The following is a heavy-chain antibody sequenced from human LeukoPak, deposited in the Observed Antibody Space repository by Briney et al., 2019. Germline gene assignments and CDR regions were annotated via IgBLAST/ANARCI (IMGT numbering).Heavy chain of an antibody. J-gene: IGHJ6*02. CDR2: IYYSGST. V-gene: IGHV4-31*03. D-gene: IGHD5-12*01. CDR3: ARDRIVATIDYYYYYGMDV. CDR1: GGSISSGGYY. Sequence: PSETLSLTCTVSGGSISSGGYYWSWIRQHPGKGLEWIGYIYYSGSTYYNPSLKSRVTISVDTSKNQFSLKLSSVTAADTAVHYCARDRIVATIDYYYYYGMDVWGQGTTVTVSS.